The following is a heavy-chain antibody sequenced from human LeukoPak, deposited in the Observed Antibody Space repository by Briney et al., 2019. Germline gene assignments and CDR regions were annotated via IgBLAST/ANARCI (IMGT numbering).Heavy chain of an antibody. D-gene: IGHD3-16*01. Sequence: SETLPLICIVSAGSLSSGRSYWRWLRQPAGTGLEWLGRIYTSGSTNYNPSLQSRVTISVDTSKNQFSLKLSSVTPADTAVYYCVRDSYDSVSGSSNLDSWRQAPLLTVSS. CDR1: AGSLSSGRSY. CDR2: IYTSGST. V-gene: IGHV4-61*02. CDR3: VRDSYDSVSGSSNLDS. J-gene: IGHJ4*02.